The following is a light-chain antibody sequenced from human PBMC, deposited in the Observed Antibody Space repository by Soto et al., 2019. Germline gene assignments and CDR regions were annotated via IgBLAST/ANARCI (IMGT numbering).Light chain of an antibody. CDR1: SSNIGAGYD. J-gene: IGLJ1*01. CDR2: DNS. V-gene: IGLV1-40*01. Sequence: QSVLTQPPSVSGAPGQRVTISCTGSSSNIGAGYDVHWYQQLPGTAPKLLIYDNSNRPSGVPDRFSGSKSGTTASLAITGLQAEDEADDYCQSSYSSLSGSKVFGTGTKVTVL. CDR3: QSSYSSLSGSKV.